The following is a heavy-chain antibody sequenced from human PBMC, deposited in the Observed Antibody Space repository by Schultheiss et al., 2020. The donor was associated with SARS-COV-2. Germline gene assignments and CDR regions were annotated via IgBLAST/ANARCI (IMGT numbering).Heavy chain of an antibody. CDR3: AKPIFGVVTESYYYYGMDV. V-gene: IGHV4-59*10. Sequence: SETLSLTCAVYGGSFSGYYWSWIRQPAGKGLEWIGRIYTSGSTNYNPSLKSRVTISVDTSKNQFSLKLSSVTAADTAVYYCAKPIFGVVTESYYYYGMDVWGQGTTVTVSS. J-gene: IGHJ6*02. CDR1: GGSFSGYY. CDR2: IYTSGST. D-gene: IGHD3-3*01.